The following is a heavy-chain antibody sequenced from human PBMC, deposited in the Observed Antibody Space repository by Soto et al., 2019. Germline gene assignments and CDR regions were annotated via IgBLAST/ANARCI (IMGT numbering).Heavy chain of an antibody. Sequence: GGSLRLSCAASGFTFSSYAMTWVRQAPGKGLEWVSGVSSSYGSTYYADSVKGRFTISRDNSKNTLYLQMNSLRAEDTAVYYCAKVEDSNYRKFYYYMDVWGKGTTVTVSS. CDR2: VSSSYGST. J-gene: IGHJ6*03. CDR1: GFTFSSYA. D-gene: IGHD4-4*01. V-gene: IGHV3-23*01. CDR3: AKVEDSNYRKFYYYMDV.